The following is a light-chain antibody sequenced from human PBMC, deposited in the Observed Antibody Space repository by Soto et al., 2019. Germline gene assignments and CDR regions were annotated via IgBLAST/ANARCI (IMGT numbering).Light chain of an antibody. V-gene: IGKV4-1*01. J-gene: IGKJ1*01. CDR3: LQYYTFPRT. CDR1: QAVLHGPNNKNY. CDR2: WAS. Sequence: DIVMTQSPDSLAVSLGERATINCKSSQAVLHGPNNKNYLAWYQQKAGRPPKLLIYWASARESGVPDRFGGSGSGTDFTLTISSLQAEDVAVYFCLQYYTFPRTFGPGTKVEVK.